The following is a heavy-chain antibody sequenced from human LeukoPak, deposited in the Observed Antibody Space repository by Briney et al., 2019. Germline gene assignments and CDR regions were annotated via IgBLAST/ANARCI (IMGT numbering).Heavy chain of an antibody. J-gene: IGHJ5*02. CDR2: IYYSGST. V-gene: IGHV4-39*01. Sequence: SETLSLTCTVSGGSISSSSYYWGWIRQPPGKGLEWIGSIYYSGSTYYNPSLKSRVTISVDTSKNQFSLKLSSVTAADTAVYYCARLMVRGVRGFVPWGQGTLVTVSS. CDR1: GGSISSSSYY. D-gene: IGHD3-10*01. CDR3: ARLMVRGVRGFVP.